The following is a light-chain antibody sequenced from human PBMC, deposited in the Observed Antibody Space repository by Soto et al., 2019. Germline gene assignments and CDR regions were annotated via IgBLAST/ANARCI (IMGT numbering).Light chain of an antibody. CDR3: QLYNSTPWT. CDR1: QRISSW. V-gene: IGKV1-5*03. J-gene: IGKJ1*01. Sequence: DIQMTQSPSTLSASVGDRVTITCRASQRISSWLAWYQQRPGKVPRLLIYKASTLESGVPSRFSGSGSGTEFTLTISSLQPDDFATYYCQLYNSTPWTFGQGTKVEIK. CDR2: KAS.